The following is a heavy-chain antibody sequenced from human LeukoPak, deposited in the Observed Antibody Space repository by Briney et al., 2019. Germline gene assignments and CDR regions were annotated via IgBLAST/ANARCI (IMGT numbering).Heavy chain of an antibody. CDR1: GGSISSYY. CDR3: ARDGLGYCSGGSCYFYFDY. CDR2: IYTSGSA. Sequence: PSETLSLTCTVSGGSISSYYWSWIRQPAGKGLEWIGRIYTSGSANYNPSLKGRVTMSVDTSKNQFSLKLSSVTAADTAVYYCARDGLGYCSGGSCYFYFDYWGQGTLVTVSS. J-gene: IGHJ4*02. V-gene: IGHV4-4*07. D-gene: IGHD2-15*01.